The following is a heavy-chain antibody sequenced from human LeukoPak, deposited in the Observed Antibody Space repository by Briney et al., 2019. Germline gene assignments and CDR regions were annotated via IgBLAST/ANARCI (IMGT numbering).Heavy chain of an antibody. CDR1: GYTFTGYY. J-gene: IGHJ4*02. CDR3: ARSVYDSSGYYFGY. CDR2: INPNSGGT. Sequence: ASVKVSCKASGYTFTGYYMHWVRQAPGQGLEWMGWINPNSGGTNYAQKFQGWVTMTRDTSISTAYMKLSRLRSDDTAVYYCARSVYDSSGYYFGYWGQGTLVTVSS. V-gene: IGHV1-2*04. D-gene: IGHD3-22*01.